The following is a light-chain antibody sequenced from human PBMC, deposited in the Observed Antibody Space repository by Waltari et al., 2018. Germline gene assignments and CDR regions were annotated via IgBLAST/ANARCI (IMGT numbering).Light chain of an antibody. J-gene: IGKJ1*01. CDR2: GAS. V-gene: IGKV3-15*01. Sequence: EIVMTQPPATLSVFPGERATLTCRPSKSIRSNLAWYQHKPGQAPRLLIYGASTRATGIPARFSGSGSGTEFTLTISSLQSEDFAVYFCQQYDNWLGTFGQGTKVEIK. CDR3: QQYDNWLGT. CDR1: KSIRSN.